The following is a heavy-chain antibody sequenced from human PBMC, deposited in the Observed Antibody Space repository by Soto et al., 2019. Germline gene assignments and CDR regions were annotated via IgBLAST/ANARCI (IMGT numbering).Heavy chain of an antibody. CDR2: ISYDGDNK. CDR1: GFSLNIYS. Sequence: PGGSLRLSCAASGFSLNIYSINWVRQAPGKGPEWVTLISYDGDNKKYAVSVEGRFTVSRDTSKNMVYLEMNSLRPDDTAVYYCVRDGGYYGSGSYYNYFDYWGQGTMVTVS. J-gene: IGHJ4*02. CDR3: VRDGGYYGSGSYYNYFDY. D-gene: IGHD3-10*01. V-gene: IGHV3-30-3*01.